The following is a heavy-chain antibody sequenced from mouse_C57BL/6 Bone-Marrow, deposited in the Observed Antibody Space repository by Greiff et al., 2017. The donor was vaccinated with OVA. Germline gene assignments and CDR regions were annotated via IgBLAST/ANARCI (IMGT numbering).Heavy chain of an antibody. V-gene: IGHV1-4*01. Sequence: QVQLQQSGAELARPGASVKMSCKASGYTFTSYTMHWVKQRPGQGLEWIGYINPSSGYTKYNQKFKDKATLTADKSSSTAYMQLSSLTSEDSAVYYWGRGDSSPFAYWGQGTLVTVSA. CDR2: INPSSGYT. CDR1: GYTFTSYT. CDR3: GRGDSSPFAY. J-gene: IGHJ3*01. D-gene: IGHD3-3*01.